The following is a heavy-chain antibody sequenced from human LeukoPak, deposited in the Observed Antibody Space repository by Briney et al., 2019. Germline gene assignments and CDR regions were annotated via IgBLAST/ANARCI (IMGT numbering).Heavy chain of an antibody. D-gene: IGHD6-13*01. CDR1: GGSISSSSYY. V-gene: IGHV4-39*07. CDR2: IYYSGST. Sequence: SETLSLTCTVSGGSISSSSYYWGWIRQPPGKGLEWIGSIYYSGSTYYNPSLKSRVTISVDTSKNQFSLKLSSVTAADTAVYYCARGDSSYYYYGMDVWGQGTTVTVSS. J-gene: IGHJ6*02. CDR3: ARGDSSYYYYGMDV.